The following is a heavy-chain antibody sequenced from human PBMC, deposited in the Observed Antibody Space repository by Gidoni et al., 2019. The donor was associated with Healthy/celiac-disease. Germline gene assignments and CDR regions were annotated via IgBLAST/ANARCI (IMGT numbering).Heavy chain of an antibody. Sequence: EVQLVQSGAEVKNPGASLKISCKGSGYSFTSYWIGWVRQMPGKGLEWMGIIYPGDSDTRYSPSFQGQVTISADKSISTAYLQWSSLKASDTAMYYCARHPSPLGELSFFDYWGQGTLVTVSS. CDR3: ARHPSPLGELSFFDY. D-gene: IGHD3-16*02. CDR2: IYPGDSDT. J-gene: IGHJ4*02. CDR1: GYSFTSYW. V-gene: IGHV5-51*01.